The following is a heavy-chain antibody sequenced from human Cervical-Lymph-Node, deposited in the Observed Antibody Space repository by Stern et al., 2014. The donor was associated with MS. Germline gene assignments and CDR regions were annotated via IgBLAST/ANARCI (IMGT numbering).Heavy chain of an antibody. D-gene: IGHD5-24*01. CDR2: LYYSGNT. V-gene: IGHV4-59*08. Sequence: QVQLQESGPGLVKPSETLSLTCTVSGGSITSNYWSWIRQPPGKGLEWIGYLYYSGNTNYNPSLKSRVTTSVDKSQNQFSLSLSSVTAADTAVYYCARHGPPRRRDDSNHPNFDYWGPGTLVAVSS. CDR1: GGSITSNY. J-gene: IGHJ4*02. CDR3: ARHGPPRRRDDSNHPNFDY.